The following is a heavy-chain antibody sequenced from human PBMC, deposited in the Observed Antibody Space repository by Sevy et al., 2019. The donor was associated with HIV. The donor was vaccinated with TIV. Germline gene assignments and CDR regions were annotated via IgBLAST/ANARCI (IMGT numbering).Heavy chain of an antibody. Sequence: GGSLRLSCAASGFTFDDYAMHWVRQAPGKGLEWVSGISWNSGSIGYADSVKGRFTISRDNAKNSLYLQMNSLRAEDTALYYCAKDAYYYGSGDAFDIWGQGTIVTVSS. J-gene: IGHJ3*02. CDR1: GFTFDDYA. CDR3: AKDAYYYGSGDAFDI. V-gene: IGHV3-9*01. D-gene: IGHD3-10*01. CDR2: ISWNSGSI.